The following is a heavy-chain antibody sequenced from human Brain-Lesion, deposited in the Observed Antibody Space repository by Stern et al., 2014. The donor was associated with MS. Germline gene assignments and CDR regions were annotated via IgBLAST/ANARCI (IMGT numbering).Heavy chain of an antibody. V-gene: IGHV4-39*01. J-gene: IGHJ4*02. CDR3: VRPDIMGTIWN. D-gene: IGHD1-26*01. CDR1: GGSITSSSYY. CDR2: VYYTGST. Sequence: VQLVESGPGLVKPSETLSLTCTVSGGSITSSSYYWGWIRQPPGRGLEYIGTVYYTGSTFYDPSLKSRVTISVDPSRNQDALKLPSVPAADTAVYYCVRPDIMGTIWNWGQGTLVTVSS.